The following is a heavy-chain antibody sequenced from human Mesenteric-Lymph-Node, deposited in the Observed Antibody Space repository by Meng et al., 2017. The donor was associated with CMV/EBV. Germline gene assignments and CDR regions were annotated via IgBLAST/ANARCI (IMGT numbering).Heavy chain of an antibody. CDR3: ARGHPVYSGSYFSH. J-gene: IGHJ4*02. CDR2: IYYRGST. V-gene: IGHV4-31*01. D-gene: IGHD1-26*01. CDR1: GASISSGGYY. Sequence: SGASISSGGYYWSWIRQHPGKGLEWVGYIYYRGSTYYNPSLKSQVSISVDTSENQFSLKLSSVTAADTAVYYCARGHPVYSGSYFSHWGQGTLVTVSS.